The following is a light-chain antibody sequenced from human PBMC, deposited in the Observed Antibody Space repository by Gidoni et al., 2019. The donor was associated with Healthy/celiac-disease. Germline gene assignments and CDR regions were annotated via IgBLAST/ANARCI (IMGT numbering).Light chain of an antibody. V-gene: IGLV2-14*01. J-gene: IGLJ1*01. CDR2: EVS. CDR1: SSDVACYNY. Sequence: QSSLTQPASVSRSPGHSLTISCTGTSSDVACYNYGSWYHQHPGKAPKLMIYEVSNRPSGVSNRFSGSKSGNTASLTISGLQAEDEADYYCSSYTSSSTLRYVFGTGTKVTVL. CDR3: SSYTSSSTLRYV.